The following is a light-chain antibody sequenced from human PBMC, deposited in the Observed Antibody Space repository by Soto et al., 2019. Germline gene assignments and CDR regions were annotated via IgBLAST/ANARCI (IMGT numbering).Light chain of an antibody. J-gene: IGKJ2*01. CDR2: DAS. Sequence: EIVMTQSPATLSVSAGESVALSCRGSQSVRSNFAWYQQKPGQAPRILIYDASTGDTGITTRFSGSGSGTEFTLTISSLQSEDFGIYYCQQYNSCPHTFGQGTKLEIK. CDR1: QSVRSN. CDR3: QQYNSCPHT. V-gene: IGKV3-15*01.